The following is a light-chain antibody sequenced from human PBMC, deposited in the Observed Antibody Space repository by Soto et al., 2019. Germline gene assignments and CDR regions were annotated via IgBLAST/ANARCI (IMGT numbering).Light chain of an antibody. CDR1: QSLLYSPRNKSY. CDR3: QQYFSTPPLT. CDR2: WAS. V-gene: IGKV4-1*01. J-gene: IGKJ4*01. Sequence: DIVMTQSPDSLAVSLGERATINCKSSQSLLYSPRNKSYLAWFQQKPRQPPKLLIYWASSREIGVPDRFSGSESVTDFTLSISSLQPEDVAVYYCQQYFSTPPLTFGGGTKVEIK.